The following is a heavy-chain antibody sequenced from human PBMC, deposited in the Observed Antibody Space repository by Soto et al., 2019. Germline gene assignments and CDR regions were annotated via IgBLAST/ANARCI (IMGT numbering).Heavy chain of an antibody. CDR3: ESGHQYGGNSDAFET. J-gene: IGHJ3*02. Sequence: QVQLVQSGAEVKKPGSSVRVSCKASGLTFSGSTLTWLRQAPGQGPEWMGGISPFFGSVDYAPKFQDRGTITADKSTFTTYMELRSMRFDDTAVYYCESGHQYGGNSDAFETWGQGTVVTV. D-gene: IGHD2-21*02. CDR2: ISPFFGSV. CDR1: GLTFSGST. V-gene: IGHV1-69*14.